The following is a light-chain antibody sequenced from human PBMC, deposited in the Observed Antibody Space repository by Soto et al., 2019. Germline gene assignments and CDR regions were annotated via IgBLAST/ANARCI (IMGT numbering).Light chain of an antibody. Sequence: EIVLTQSPGTLSLSPGDRATLSCRASQSVSSYLAWYQQKPGQAPRLLIYDASNRATGIPARFSGSGSGTDFTLTISSLEPEDFAVYYCQQGSNGYTFGQGTKVDI. CDR2: DAS. CDR3: QQGSNGYT. V-gene: IGKV3-11*01. CDR1: QSVSSY. J-gene: IGKJ2*01.